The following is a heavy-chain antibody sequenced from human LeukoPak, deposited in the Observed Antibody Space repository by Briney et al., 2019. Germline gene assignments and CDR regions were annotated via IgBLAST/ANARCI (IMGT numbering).Heavy chain of an antibody. CDR1: GSSISSSSYY. CDR3: ARAGRGIYYYMDV. J-gene: IGHJ6*03. CDR2: IYYSGST. Sequence: SETLSLTCTVSGSSISSSSYYWGWIRQPPGKGLGWIGSIYYSGSTYYNPSLKSRVTISVDTSKNQFSLKLSSVTAADTAVYYCARAGRGIYYYMDVWGKGTTVTVSS. V-gene: IGHV4-39*01. D-gene: IGHD6-13*01.